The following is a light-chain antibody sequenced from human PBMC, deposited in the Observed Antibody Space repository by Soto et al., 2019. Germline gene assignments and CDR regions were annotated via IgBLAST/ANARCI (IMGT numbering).Light chain of an antibody. V-gene: IGKV3-15*01. CDR3: QQSNDWPPIT. J-gene: IGKJ5*01. Sequence: PATLSVSPGERATLSCRASQSVSSNLAWYQQKPGQAPRLLIYGASTRATGIPARFSGSGSGTEFTLTISSLQSEDFAVYYCQQSNDWPPITFGQGTRLEIK. CDR2: GAS. CDR1: QSVSSN.